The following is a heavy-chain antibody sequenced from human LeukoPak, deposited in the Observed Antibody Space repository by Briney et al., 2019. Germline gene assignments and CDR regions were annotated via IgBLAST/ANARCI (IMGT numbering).Heavy chain of an antibody. V-gene: IGHV3-30*03. J-gene: IGHJ4*02. D-gene: IGHD3-10*01. CDR3: ARETTGEDGSGSYYY. Sequence: PGGSLRLSCAASGFTFSSYGMHWVRQAPGKGLEWVAVISYDGSNKYYADSVKGRFTISRDNSKNTLYLQMNSLRAEDTAVYYCARETTGEDGSGSYYYWGQGTLVTVSS. CDR2: ISYDGSNK. CDR1: GFTFSSYG.